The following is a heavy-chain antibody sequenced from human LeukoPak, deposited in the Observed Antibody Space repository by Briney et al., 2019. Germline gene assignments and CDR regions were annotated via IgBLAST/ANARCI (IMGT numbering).Heavy chain of an antibody. D-gene: IGHD6-6*01. V-gene: IGHV1-2*02. CDR3: ARPSLLSSSSYDY. CDR2: INPNSGGT. CDR1: GFTFNRRG. J-gene: IGHJ4*02. Sequence: GGSLRLSCAASGFTFNRRGMHWVRQAPGQGLEWMGWINPNSGGTNYAQKFQGRVTMTRDTSISTAYMELSRLRSDDTAVYYCARPSLLSSSSYDYWGQGTLVTVSS.